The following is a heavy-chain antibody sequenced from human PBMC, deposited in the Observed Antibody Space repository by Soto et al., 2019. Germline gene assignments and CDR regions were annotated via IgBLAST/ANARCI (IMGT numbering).Heavy chain of an antibody. D-gene: IGHD3-22*01. CDR3: ARPKYYYDSSGPPAY. J-gene: IGHJ4*02. CDR2: ISSSSSTI. CDR1: GFTFSTYS. Sequence: LRLSCAASGFTFSTYSMNWVRQAPGKGLEWVSYISSSSSTIFYTDCVKGRFTVSRDNAKNSLYLQMNSLRAEDTAVYYCARPKYYYDSSGPPAYWGQGTLVTVSS. V-gene: IGHV3-48*01.